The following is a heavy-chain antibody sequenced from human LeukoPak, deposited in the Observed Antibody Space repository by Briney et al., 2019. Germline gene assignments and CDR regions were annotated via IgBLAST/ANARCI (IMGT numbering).Heavy chain of an antibody. CDR2: INPNSGGT. V-gene: IGHV1-2*02. CDR1: GYTFTGYY. J-gene: IGHJ4*02. D-gene: IGHD3-22*01. Sequence: ASVKVSCKASGYTFTGYYMHWVRQAPGQGLEWMGWINPNSGGTNYAQKFQGRVTMTRDTSIGTAYMELSRLRSDDTAVYYCARNYYYDSSGYPLGYWGQGTLVTVSS. CDR3: ARNYYYDSSGYPLGY.